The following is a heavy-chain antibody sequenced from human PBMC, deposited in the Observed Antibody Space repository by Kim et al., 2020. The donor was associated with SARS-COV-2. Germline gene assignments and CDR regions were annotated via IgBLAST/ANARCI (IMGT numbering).Heavy chain of an antibody. D-gene: IGHD3-22*01. V-gene: IGHV1-69*13. J-gene: IGHJ4*02. CDR1: GGTFSSYA. Sequence: SVKVSCKASGGTFSSYAISWVRQAPGQGLEWMGGIIPIFGTANYAQKFQGRVTITADESTSTAYMELSSLRSEDTAVYYCAAQGVVVITHFDYWGQGTLVTVSS. CDR2: IIPIFGTA. CDR3: AAQGVVVITHFDY.